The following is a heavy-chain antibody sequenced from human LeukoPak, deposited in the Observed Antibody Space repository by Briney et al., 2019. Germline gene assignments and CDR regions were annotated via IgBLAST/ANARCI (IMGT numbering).Heavy chain of an antibody. CDR2: ISGSGGRT. CDR1: GFTFGTSA. CDR3: GKKKGYFDWLFEGNYFDY. V-gene: IGHV3-23*01. D-gene: IGHD3-9*01. J-gene: IGHJ4*02. Sequence: PGGSLRLSCAASGFTFGTSAMSCVRGAPGKGLEWGSGISGSGGRTNYADSVKGRFTISGGNSKNTLYLQINTVIAEHTAVFYCGKKKGYFDWLFEGNYFDYWGQGTLVTVSS.